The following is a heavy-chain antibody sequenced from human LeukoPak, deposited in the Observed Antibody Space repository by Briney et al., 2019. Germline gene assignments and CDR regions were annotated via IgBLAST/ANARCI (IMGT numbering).Heavy chain of an antibody. CDR3: GKNRYSGSLSPFDI. Sequence: PGGSLRLSCTASGFSFSNYWMSWVRQAPGKGLEWVSAISGGGGNTYYADSVKGRFTISRDNSKNTLYLQMNSLRAEDTAVYYCGKNRYSGSLSPFDIWGQGTMVTVSS. CDR1: GFSFSNYW. J-gene: IGHJ3*02. D-gene: IGHD1-26*01. CDR2: ISGGGGNT. V-gene: IGHV3-23*01.